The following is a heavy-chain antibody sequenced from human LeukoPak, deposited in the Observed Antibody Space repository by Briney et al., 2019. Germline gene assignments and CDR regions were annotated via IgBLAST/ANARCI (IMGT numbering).Heavy chain of an antibody. J-gene: IGHJ3*02. D-gene: IGHD4-17*01. CDR1: GFTFSSYE. CDR2: ISSSGSTI. CDR3: ARDPGDNDAFDI. V-gene: IGHV3-48*03. Sequence: GGSLRLSCAASGFTFSSYEVNWVRQAPGKGLEWVSYISSSGSTIYYADSVKGRFTISRDNAKDSLYLQMNSLRAEDTAVYYCARDPGDNDAFDIWGQGTMVTVSS.